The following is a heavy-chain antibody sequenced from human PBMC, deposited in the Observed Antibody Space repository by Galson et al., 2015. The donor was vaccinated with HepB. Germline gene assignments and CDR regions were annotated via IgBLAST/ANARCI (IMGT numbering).Heavy chain of an antibody. J-gene: IGHJ4*02. D-gene: IGHD2-15*01. CDR2: IIPILGIA. Sequence: SVKVSCKASGGTFSSYTISWVRQAPGQGLEWMGRIIPILGIANYAQKFQGRVTITADKSTSTAYMELSSLRSEDTAVYYCARDKGYCSGGSCYSKYYFDYWGQGTLVTVSS. CDR3: ARDKGYCSGGSCYSKYYFDY. CDR1: GGTFSSYT. V-gene: IGHV1-69*04.